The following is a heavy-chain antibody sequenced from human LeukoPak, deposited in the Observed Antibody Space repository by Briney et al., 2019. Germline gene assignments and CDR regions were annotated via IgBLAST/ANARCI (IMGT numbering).Heavy chain of an antibody. V-gene: IGHV3-30*04. CDR2: ISYDGSNK. D-gene: IGHD6-19*01. CDR1: GFTFSSYA. J-gene: IGHJ6*03. CDR3: ARAPYSSGWYLPWGYMDV. Sequence: PGGSLRLSCAASGFTFSSYAMHWVRQAPGKGLEWVAVISYDGSNKYYADSVKGRFTISRDNSKNTLYLQMNSLRPEDTALYYCARAPYSSGWYLPWGYMDVWGKGTTVTISS.